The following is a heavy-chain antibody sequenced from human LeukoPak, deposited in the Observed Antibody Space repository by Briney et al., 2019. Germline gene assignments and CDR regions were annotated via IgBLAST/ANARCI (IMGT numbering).Heavy chain of an antibody. D-gene: IGHD3-9*01. CDR1: GVTVRSQY. J-gene: IGHJ6*03. CDR3: AKDGGEYYDILTGYYPRLYYMDV. V-gene: IGHV3-66*01. CDR2: IYSGGTT. Sequence: GGSLRLSCAASGVTVRSQYVSWVRQAPGKGLEWVSVIYSGGTTYYADSVKGRLTISRDNSKNTLYLQMNRLRAEDTAVYYCAKDGGEYYDILTGYYPRLYYMDVWGKGTTVTISS.